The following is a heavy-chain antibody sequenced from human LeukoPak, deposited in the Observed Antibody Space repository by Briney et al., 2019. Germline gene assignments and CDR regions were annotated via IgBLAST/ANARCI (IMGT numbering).Heavy chain of an antibody. CDR2: ISHRGSS. J-gene: IGHJ4*02. D-gene: IGHD3-22*01. Sequence: PPETLSLTCAVSGYSISSGYLWAWIRQPPGKGLEWICSISHRGSSYSKPSLKSRVIISVDTSNNQFSLKLTSVTAAATATYYCGRDGYYYDGSFEDWGQGIRVAASS. CDR1: GYSISSGYL. V-gene: IGHV4-38-2*02. CDR3: GRDGYYYDGSFED.